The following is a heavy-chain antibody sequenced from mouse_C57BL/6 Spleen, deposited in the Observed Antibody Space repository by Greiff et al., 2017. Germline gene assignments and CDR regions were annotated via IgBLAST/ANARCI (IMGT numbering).Heavy chain of an antibody. J-gene: IGHJ2*01. Sequence: EVQLVESGPGLVKPSQSLSLTCSVTGYSITSGYYWNWIRQFPGNKLEWMGYISYDGSNNYNPSLKNRISITRDTSKNQFFLKLNSVTTEDTATYYCAREGSTVGKNYVDYWGQGTTLTVSS. CDR2: ISYDGSN. CDR1: GYSITSGYY. CDR3: AREGSTVGKNYVDY. V-gene: IGHV3-6*01. D-gene: IGHD1-1*01.